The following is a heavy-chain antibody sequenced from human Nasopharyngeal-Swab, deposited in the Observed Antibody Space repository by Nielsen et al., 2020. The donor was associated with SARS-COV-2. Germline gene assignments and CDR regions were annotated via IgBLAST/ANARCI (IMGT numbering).Heavy chain of an antibody. V-gene: IGHV3-30*09. CDR2: ISFHGTNT. Sequence: GGSLRLSCAASGFTFSSYGIHWVRQAPGKGLEWVAVISFHGTNTYYADSVKGRFAISRDNAKNSLYLQMNSLRAEDTAVYYCARTLLWFGEALPDYWGQGTLVTVSS. CDR3: ARTLLWFGEALPDY. J-gene: IGHJ4*02. CDR1: GFTFSSYG. D-gene: IGHD3-10*01.